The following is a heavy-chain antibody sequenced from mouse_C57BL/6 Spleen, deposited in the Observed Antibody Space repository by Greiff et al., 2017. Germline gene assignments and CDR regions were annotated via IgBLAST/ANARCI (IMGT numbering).Heavy chain of an antibody. D-gene: IGHD2-3*01. CDR2: LNPNNGGT. V-gene: IGHV1-26*01. J-gene: IGHJ3*01. CDR3: ARIYDGYSWFAY. CDR1: GYTFTDYY. Sequence: EVQLQQSGPELVKPGASVKISCKASGYTFTDYYMNWVKQSHGKSLEWIGDLNPNNGGTSYNQKFKGKATLTVDKSSSTAYMELRSLTSEDSAVYYCARIYDGYSWFAYWGQGTLVTVSA.